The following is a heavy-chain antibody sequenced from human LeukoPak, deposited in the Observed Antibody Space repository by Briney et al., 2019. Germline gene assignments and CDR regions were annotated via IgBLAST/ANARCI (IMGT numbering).Heavy chain of an antibody. CDR1: GGTFGSYA. CDR2: IIPILGIA. J-gene: IGHJ4*02. CDR3: ARGRVGAKYFDY. Sequence: SVKVSCKASGGTFGSYAISWVRQAPGQGLEWMGRIIPILGIANYAQKFQGRVTITADKSTSTAYMELSSLRSEDTAVYYCARGRVGAKYFDYWGQGTLVTVSS. D-gene: IGHD1-26*01. V-gene: IGHV1-69*04.